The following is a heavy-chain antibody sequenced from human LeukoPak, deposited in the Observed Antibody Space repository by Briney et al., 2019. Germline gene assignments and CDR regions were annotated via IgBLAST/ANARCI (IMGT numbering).Heavy chain of an antibody. CDR1: GLTFSSYA. CDR2: IKSKTDGGTT. V-gene: IGHV3-15*01. CDR3: TTAYDILTGYL. Sequence: PGRSLRLSCAASGLTFSSYAMHWVRQAPGKGLEWVGRIKSKTDGGTTDYAAPVKGRFTISRDDSKNTLYLQMNSLKTEDTAVYYCTTAYDILTGYLWGQGTLVTVSS. J-gene: IGHJ4*02. D-gene: IGHD3-9*01.